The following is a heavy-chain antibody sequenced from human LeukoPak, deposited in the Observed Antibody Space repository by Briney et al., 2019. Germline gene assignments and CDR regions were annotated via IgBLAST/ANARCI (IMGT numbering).Heavy chain of an antibody. CDR1: GYTFTGYY. Sequence: GASVKVSCKASGYTFTGYYMHWVRQAPGQGLEWMGWINPNGGGTNYAQKFQGRVTMTRDTSISTAYMELSRLRSDDTAVYYCARILDFAMYYFDYWGQGTLVTVSS. D-gene: IGHD3/OR15-3a*01. V-gene: IGHV1-2*02. CDR2: INPNGGGT. CDR3: ARILDFAMYYFDY. J-gene: IGHJ4*02.